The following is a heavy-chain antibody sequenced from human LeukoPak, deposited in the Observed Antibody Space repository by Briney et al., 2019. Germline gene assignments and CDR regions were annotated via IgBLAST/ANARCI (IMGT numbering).Heavy chain of an antibody. D-gene: IGHD3-10*01. V-gene: IGHV3-21*04. CDR2: ISSSSSYI. J-gene: IGHJ4*02. CDR1: GFTFSSYS. Sequence: GGSLRLSCAASGFTFSSYSMNWVRQAPGKGLEWVSSISSSSSYIYYADSVKGRFTISRDNAKNSLYLQMNSLRAEDTAVYYCARVSYGSGSYYSHVFDYWGQGTLVTVSS. CDR3: ARVSYGSGSYYSHVFDY.